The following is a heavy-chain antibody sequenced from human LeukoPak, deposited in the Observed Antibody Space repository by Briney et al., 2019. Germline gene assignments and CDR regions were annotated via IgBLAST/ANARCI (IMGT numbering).Heavy chain of an antibody. CDR2: ISTSENVI. V-gene: IGHV3-11*01. J-gene: IGHJ4*02. D-gene: IGHD6-13*01. CDR1: GFIISDYS. CDR3: VRTTQSSAWFYFDN. Sequence: GGSLRLSCAASGFIISDYSMGRIRQAPGKGLEWVSYISTSENVIYYADSVKGRFTTSRDNAQNPLDLQMKSLRAEDTAVYYCVRTTQSSAWFYFDNWGRGTLVTVSS.